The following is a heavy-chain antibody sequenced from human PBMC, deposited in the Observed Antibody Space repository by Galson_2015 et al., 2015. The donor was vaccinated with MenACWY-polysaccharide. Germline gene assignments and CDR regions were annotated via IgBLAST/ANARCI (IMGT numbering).Heavy chain of an antibody. CDR2: IYNSGST. Sequence: SETLSLTCTVSDGSVSSSRYYWTWIRQPPGKGLEWVGYIYNSGSTNFNPSLKSRVTISVDTSQNHFSLKLSSVTAADTAVYYCGGARGGPYCNGGSCHSFAAWGQGTLVTVSS. V-gene: IGHV4-61*03. J-gene: IGHJ5*02. CDR3: GGARGGPYCNGGSCHSFAA. CDR1: DGSVSSSRYY. D-gene: IGHD2-15*01.